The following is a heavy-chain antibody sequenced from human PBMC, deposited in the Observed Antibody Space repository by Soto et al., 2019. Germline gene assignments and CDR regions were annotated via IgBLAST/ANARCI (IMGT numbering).Heavy chain of an antibody. J-gene: IGHJ4*02. Sequence: QLQLQESGPGLVKPSETLSLTCTVSGGSVSSSSYYWGWVRQPPGKGLEWIGSGYYSGSTYYNPSLESRVPISFDKSKNPFSLKLMSLSAADTAVYYCGRLEGLATISYYFDYWGQGALVTVSS. CDR2: GYYSGST. D-gene: IGHD3-9*01. CDR3: GRLEGLATISYYFDY. V-gene: IGHV4-39*01. CDR1: GGSVSSSSYY.